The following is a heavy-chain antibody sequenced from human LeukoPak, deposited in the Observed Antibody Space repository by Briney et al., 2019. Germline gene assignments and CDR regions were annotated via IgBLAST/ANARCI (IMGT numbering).Heavy chain of an antibody. CDR3: ARGRANYGWFDP. J-gene: IGHJ5*02. Sequence: ASVKVSCKVSGYTLTELSMHWVRQAPGQGLEWMGIINPSGGSTSYAQKFQGRVTMTRDTSTSTVYMELSSLRSEDTAVYYCARGRANYGWFDPWGQGTLVTVSS. CDR1: GYTLTELS. D-gene: IGHD1-7*01. CDR2: INPSGGST. V-gene: IGHV1-46*01.